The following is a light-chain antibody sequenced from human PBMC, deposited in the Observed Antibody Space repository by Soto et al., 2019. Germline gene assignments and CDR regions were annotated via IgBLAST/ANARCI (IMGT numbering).Light chain of an antibody. Sequence: QSVLTQPPSASGTPGQRVTISCSGSSSNIGSNTVNWYQQLPGTAPKLLIYSNNQRPSGVPDRFSGSKSGTSASLAISGLQSEDEADYYCAARDDSLNVLVFGGGTKLTVL. CDR1: SSNIGSNT. V-gene: IGLV1-44*01. CDR2: SNN. CDR3: AARDDSLNVLV. J-gene: IGLJ2*01.